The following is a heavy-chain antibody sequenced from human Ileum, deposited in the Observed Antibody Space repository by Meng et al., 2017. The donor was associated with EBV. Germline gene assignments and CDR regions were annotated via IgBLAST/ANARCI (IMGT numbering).Heavy chain of an antibody. J-gene: IGHJ4*02. CDR1: GYNFINNH. V-gene: IGHV1-46*01. D-gene: IGHD2-21*01. CDR3: ARDRDIYLTYYFDF. Sequence: QGQQVQYGGERKKPWAPMKVSRKASGYNFINNHMDWVRQAPGQGCEWLGIIDPKSGSAYYAQKFQDKVTLTRDTSTSTVHMELSSLRSDDTAVYYCARDRDIYLTYYFDFWGPGTLVTVSS. CDR2: IDPKSGSA.